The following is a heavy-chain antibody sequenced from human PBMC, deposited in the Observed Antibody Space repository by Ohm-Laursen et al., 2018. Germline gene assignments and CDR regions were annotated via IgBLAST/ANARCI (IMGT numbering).Heavy chain of an antibody. J-gene: IGHJ5*02. CDR1: GFSFSTNY. D-gene: IGHD4-23*01. Sequence: SLRLSCTASGFSFSTNYMNWARQAPGKGLEWVSEIDRGGNGYYAESVKGRFTISRDNSKNTLYLQMNNLRAEDSAMYYCASYYGGYDPWGQGTLVTVSS. CDR2: IDRGGNG. CDR3: ASYYGGYDP. V-gene: IGHV3-53*01.